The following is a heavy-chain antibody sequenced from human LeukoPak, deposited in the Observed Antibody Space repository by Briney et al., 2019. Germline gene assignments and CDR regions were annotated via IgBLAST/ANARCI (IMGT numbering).Heavy chain of an antibody. CDR1: GGSITSYY. D-gene: IGHD6-6*01. Sequence: SETLSLTCTVSGGSITSYYWTYIRQPAGKGLEWIGRIHTSGSTNYNPSLKSRVTMSVDTSENQFSLNLSSVTAADTAMYYCAREFSGTSIAARVFDSWGQGTLVTVSS. V-gene: IGHV4-4*07. J-gene: IGHJ4*02. CDR2: IHTSGST. CDR3: AREFSGTSIAARVFDS.